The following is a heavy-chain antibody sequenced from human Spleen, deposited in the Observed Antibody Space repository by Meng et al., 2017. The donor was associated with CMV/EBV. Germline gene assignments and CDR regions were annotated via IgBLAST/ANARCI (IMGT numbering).Heavy chain of an antibody. J-gene: IGHJ4*02. Sequence: TFRSDGMHWVRQAPGKGLEWVAVIWYDGSNKYYADSVKGRFTISRDNSKNTLYLQINSLRAEDTAVYYCAKTVGPAYDSSGYYPPGDYWGQGTLVTVSS. CDR1: TFRSDG. V-gene: IGHV3-33*06. D-gene: IGHD3-22*01. CDR3: AKTVGPAYDSSGYYPPGDY. CDR2: IWYDGSNK.